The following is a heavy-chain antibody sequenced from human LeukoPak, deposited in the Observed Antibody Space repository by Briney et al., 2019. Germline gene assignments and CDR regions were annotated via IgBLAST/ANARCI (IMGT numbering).Heavy chain of an antibody. CDR2: IYHGGST. Sequence: SETLSLTCAVSGGSISSGGYSWSWIRQPPGKGLEWIGYIYHGGSTYYNPSLKSRVTISVDRSKNQFSLKLSSVTAADTAVYYCARAGEYDAFDIWGQGTMVTVSS. D-gene: IGHD3-10*01. V-gene: IGHV4-30-2*01. CDR1: GGSISSGGYS. CDR3: ARAGEYDAFDI. J-gene: IGHJ3*02.